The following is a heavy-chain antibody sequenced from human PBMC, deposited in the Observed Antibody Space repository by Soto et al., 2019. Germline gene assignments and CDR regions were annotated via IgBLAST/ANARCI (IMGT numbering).Heavy chain of an antibody. CDR1: GFTFGTYT. J-gene: IGHJ6*02. V-gene: IGHV3-21*01. CDR3: ARDRGYDAHDYYYNAMDV. Sequence: GGSLRLSCISSGFTFGTYTMNWVRQAPGKGLEWVSGIRGFSPYTFYAESVKGRFTISRDNAKNSLYLQMNSLRAEDTAVYYCARDRGYDAHDYYYNAMDVWGQGTTVTVSS. CDR2: IRGFSPYT. D-gene: IGHD2-15*01.